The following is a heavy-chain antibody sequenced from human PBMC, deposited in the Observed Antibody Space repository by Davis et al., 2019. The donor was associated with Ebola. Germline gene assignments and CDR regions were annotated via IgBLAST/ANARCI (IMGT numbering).Heavy chain of an antibody. D-gene: IGHD3-10*01. CDR1: GYTLTELS. CDR3: ATVRRGGGWFDP. CDR2: FDPEDGET. J-gene: IGHJ5*02. V-gene: IGHV1-24*01. Sequence: ASVKVSCKVSGYTLTELSMHWVRQAPGKGLEWMGGFDPEDGETIYAQKFQGRVTMTEDTSTDTAYMGLSGLRSEDTPVYYCATVRRGGGWFDPWGQGTLVTVSS.